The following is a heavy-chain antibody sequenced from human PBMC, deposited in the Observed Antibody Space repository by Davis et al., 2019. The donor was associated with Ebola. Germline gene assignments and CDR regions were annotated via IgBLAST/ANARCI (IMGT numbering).Heavy chain of an antibody. CDR2: IYYSGST. D-gene: IGHD6-19*01. CDR3: ASLEYSSGWYGNSDAFDI. J-gene: IGHJ3*02. Sequence: MPSETLSLTCTVSGGSISSSSYYWGWIRQPPGKGLEWIGSIYYSGSTYYNPSLKSRVTISVDTSKNQFSLKLSSVTAADTAVYYCASLEYSSGWYGNSDAFDIWGQGTMVTVSS. CDR1: GGSISSSSYY. V-gene: IGHV4-39*01.